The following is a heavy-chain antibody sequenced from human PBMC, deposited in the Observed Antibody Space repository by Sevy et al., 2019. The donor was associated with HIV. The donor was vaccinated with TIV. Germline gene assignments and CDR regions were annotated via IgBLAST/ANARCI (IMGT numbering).Heavy chain of an antibody. V-gene: IGHV3-7*01. Sequence: GGSLRLSCAASGFTFSSYWMSWVRQAPGKGLEWVANIKQDGSEKYYVDSVKGRFTISRDNAKNSLYLQMNSLRAEDTAVYYCARDLGVVVIDDAFDIWGQGTMVTVSS. CDR3: ARDLGVVVIDDAFDI. CDR1: GFTFSSYW. CDR2: IKQDGSEK. D-gene: IGHD2-21*01. J-gene: IGHJ3*02.